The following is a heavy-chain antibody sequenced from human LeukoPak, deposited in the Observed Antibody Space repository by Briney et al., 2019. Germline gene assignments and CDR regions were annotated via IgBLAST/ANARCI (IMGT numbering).Heavy chain of an antibody. D-gene: IGHD6-6*01. CDR1: GGSISSSSYY. CDR2: IYTSGST. CDR3: ARGGLSSSYSY. Sequence: SETLSLTCTVSGGSISSSSYYWSWIRQPAGKGLEWIGRIYTSGSTNYNPSLKSRVTMSVDTSKNQFSLKLSSVTAADTAVYYCARGGLSSSYSYWGQGTLVTVSS. V-gene: IGHV4-61*02. J-gene: IGHJ4*02.